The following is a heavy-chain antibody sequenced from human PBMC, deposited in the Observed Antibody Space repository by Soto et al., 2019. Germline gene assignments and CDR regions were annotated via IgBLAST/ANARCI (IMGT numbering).Heavy chain of an antibody. Sequence: EVQLVESGGGLVQPGGSLRLSCAASGFTFSSYSMNWVRQAPGKGLEWVSYISSSSSIIYYADSVKGRFTISRDNAKNSLYLQMNSLRAEDTAVYYCARGAYYYDSSGLSYWGQGTRVTVSS. CDR3: ARGAYYYDSSGLSY. J-gene: IGHJ4*02. CDR1: GFTFSSYS. D-gene: IGHD3-22*01. V-gene: IGHV3-48*01. CDR2: ISSSSSII.